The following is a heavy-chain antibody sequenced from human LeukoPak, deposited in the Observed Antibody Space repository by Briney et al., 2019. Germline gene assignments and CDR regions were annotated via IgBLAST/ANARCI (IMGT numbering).Heavy chain of an antibody. J-gene: IGHJ6*03. CDR2: IYHSGST. CDR1: GGSISSGGYY. Sequence: SQTLSLTCTVSGGSISSGGYYWGWIRQPPGKGLEWIGSIYHSGSTYYNPSLKSRVTISVDTSKNQFSLKLSSVTAADTAVYYCARHKRYYDFWSGDYMDVWGKGTTVTVSS. CDR3: ARHKRYYDFWSGDYMDV. D-gene: IGHD3-3*01. V-gene: IGHV4-39*01.